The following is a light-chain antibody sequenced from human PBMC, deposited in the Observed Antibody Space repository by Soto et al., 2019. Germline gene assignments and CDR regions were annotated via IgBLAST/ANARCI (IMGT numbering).Light chain of an antibody. CDR1: QSISSY. Sequence: DIQMTQSPSSLSASVGDRVTITCRASQSISSYLNWYQQKPGKAPKLLIYAASSLQSGVPSRFSGSGSGTDFTLTISSLQPEDSATYYCQQTLSVPRTFGLGTKVEIK. CDR3: QQTLSVPRT. V-gene: IGKV1-39*01. CDR2: AAS. J-gene: IGKJ1*01.